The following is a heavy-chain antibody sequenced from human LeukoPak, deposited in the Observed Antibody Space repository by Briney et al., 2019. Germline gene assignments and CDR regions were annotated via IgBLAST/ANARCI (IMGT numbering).Heavy chain of an antibody. D-gene: IGHD1-26*01. CDR2: ISYDGSNK. CDR1: GFTFSSYA. V-gene: IGHV3-30-3*01. CDR3: ARELPFDY. J-gene: IGHJ4*02. Sequence: GSLRLSCAASGFTFSSYAMHWVRQAPGKGLEWVAVISYDGSNKYYADSVKGRFTISRDNAKNTLYLQMNSLRVEDTAVYYCARELPFDYWGQGTLVTVSS.